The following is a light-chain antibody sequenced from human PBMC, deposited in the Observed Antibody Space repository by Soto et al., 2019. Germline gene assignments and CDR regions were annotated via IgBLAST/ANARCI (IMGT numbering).Light chain of an antibody. Sequence: QSALIQPPSVSGSPGQSVTISCTGTSSDVGSYDYVSWYQQHPGTVPKPMIYNVNTRPSGVPDRFSGSKSGNTASMTISGLQSEDEADYYCATWADGLNSYVFGTGTKVTV. V-gene: IGLV2-11*01. CDR1: SSDVGSYDY. CDR2: NVN. J-gene: IGLJ1*01. CDR3: ATWADGLNSYV.